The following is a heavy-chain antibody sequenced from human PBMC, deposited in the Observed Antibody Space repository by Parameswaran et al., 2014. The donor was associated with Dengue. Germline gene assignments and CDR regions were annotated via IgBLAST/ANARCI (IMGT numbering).Heavy chain of an antibody. V-gene: IGHV1-58*01. CDR3: AAALYYGDYRDWFDP. J-gene: IGHJ5*02. D-gene: IGHD4-17*01. CDR2: IVVGSGNT. Sequence: WVRQAPGQRLEWIGWIVVGSGNTNYAQKFQERVTITRDMSTSTAYMELSSLRSEDTAVYYCAAALYYGDYRDWFDPWGQGTLVTVSS.